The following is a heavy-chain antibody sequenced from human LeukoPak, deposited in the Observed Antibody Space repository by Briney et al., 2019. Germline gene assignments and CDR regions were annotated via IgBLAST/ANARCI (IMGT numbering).Heavy chain of an antibody. V-gene: IGHV3-23*01. CDR1: GFTFSSYA. J-gene: IGHJ4*02. Sequence: PGGSLRLSCAASGFTFSSYAMSWVRQAPGKGLEWVSFISGSGSSTNYADSVKGRFTISRDNFKNTLYLQMNSLRAEDTAVYYCAKYRPVQLRYFDWLLPFDYWGQGTLVTVSS. CDR3: AKYRPVQLRYFDWLLPFDY. D-gene: IGHD3-9*01. CDR2: ISGSGSST.